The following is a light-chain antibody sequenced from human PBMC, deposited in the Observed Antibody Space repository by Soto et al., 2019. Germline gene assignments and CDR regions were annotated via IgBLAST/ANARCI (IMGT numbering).Light chain of an antibody. J-gene: IGLJ2*01. V-gene: IGLV2-11*01. CDR1: SSDVGGYNY. CDR3: CSYAGSYTFHVV. CDR2: DVS. Sequence: QSVLTQPRSVSGSPGQSVTISCTGTSSDVGGYNYVSWYQQHPGKAPKLMIYDVSKRPSGVPDRFSGSKSGNTASLTISGLQAEDEAEYYCCSYAGSYTFHVVFGGGTKLTVL.